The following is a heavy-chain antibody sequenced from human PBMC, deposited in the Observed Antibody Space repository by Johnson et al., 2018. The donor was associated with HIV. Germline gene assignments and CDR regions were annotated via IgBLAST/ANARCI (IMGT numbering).Heavy chain of an antibody. CDR1: GFTFSSYA. J-gene: IGHJ3*02. D-gene: IGHD2-8*01. Sequence: QLVESGGGLVQPGGSLRLSCAASGFTFSSYAMSWVRQAPGKGLEWVSAISGSGGSTYYADSVKGRFTISRDNSKNPLYLQMNSLRAEDTAVSYCAKVFGYCTNGVCLDAFDIWGQGTMVTVSS. CDR3: AKVFGYCTNGVCLDAFDI. V-gene: IGHV3-23*04. CDR2: ISGSGGST.